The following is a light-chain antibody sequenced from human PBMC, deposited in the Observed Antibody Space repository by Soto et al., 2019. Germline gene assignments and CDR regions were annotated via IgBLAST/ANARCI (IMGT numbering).Light chain of an antibody. Sequence: QSVLTQPPSVSGAPGQRVTISCTGSSSDIGAGYDVHWYQQLPGTAPKLLIYGNNNRPSGVPDRFSGSMSDTSASLAITGLRAEDEADYYCQSYDSSLSHYVFGTGTKVTVL. CDR2: GNN. V-gene: IGLV1-40*01. J-gene: IGLJ1*01. CDR1: SSDIGAGYD. CDR3: QSYDSSLSHYV.